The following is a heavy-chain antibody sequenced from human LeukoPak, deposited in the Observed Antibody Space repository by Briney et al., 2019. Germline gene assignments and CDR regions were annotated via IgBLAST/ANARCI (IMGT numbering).Heavy chain of an antibody. Sequence: PSETLSLTCNVSGASISNYYWSRIRQPPGKGLEWIGYISDSGITNYNPSLKSRVTISVDTSKNQFSLKLSSVTAADTAVYYCARANYYDSSGLRYWGQGTLVTVSS. V-gene: IGHV4-59*12. CDR1: GASISNYY. CDR3: ARANYYDSSGLRY. J-gene: IGHJ4*02. D-gene: IGHD3-22*01. CDR2: ISDSGIT.